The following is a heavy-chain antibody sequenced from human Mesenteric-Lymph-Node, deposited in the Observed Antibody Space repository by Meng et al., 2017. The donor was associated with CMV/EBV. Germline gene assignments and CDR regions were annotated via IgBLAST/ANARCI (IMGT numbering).Heavy chain of an antibody. Sequence: GESLMISCTASGFTFSSYAMGWVRQAPGKGLDWVSGISGSGTSTFYADSVQGRFTISRDNAKNSLYLQMNSLRTEDTAFYYCARGRLTVANYYFDFWGQGTLVTVSS. V-gene: IGHV3-23*01. CDR3: ARGRLTVANYYFDF. J-gene: IGHJ4*02. CDR2: ISGSGTST. CDR1: GFTFSSYA. D-gene: IGHD6-19*01.